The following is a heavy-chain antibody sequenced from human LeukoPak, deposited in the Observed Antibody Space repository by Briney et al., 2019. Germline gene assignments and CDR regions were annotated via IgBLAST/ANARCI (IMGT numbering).Heavy chain of an antibody. J-gene: IGHJ3*02. D-gene: IGHD5-12*01. CDR1: GGSINSDY. Sequence: SETLSLTCSVSGGSINSDYWNWIRQSAGKGLEWIGRIYASGGTNYNPSLRSRVTMSIDTSKNQFSLRLSSVTAADTAVYFCARDLGGYVPAVFDIWGQGTKVTVSS. CDR3: ARDLGGYVPAVFDI. CDR2: IYASGGT. V-gene: IGHV4-4*07.